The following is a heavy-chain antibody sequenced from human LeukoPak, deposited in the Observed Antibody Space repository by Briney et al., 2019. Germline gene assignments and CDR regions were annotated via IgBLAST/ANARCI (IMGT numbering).Heavy chain of an antibody. D-gene: IGHD3-9*01. V-gene: IGHV3-23*01. CDR2: IGGSGDNT. J-gene: IGHJ4*02. CDR1: GFSFSSSA. CDR3: VREHSTGYQDF. Sequence: PGGSLRLSCAASGFSFSSSAMSWVRQSPGQGPQWVSSIGGSGDNTYYTDSLKGRFTISRDNSKNTLFLQISDLRADDTGIYYCVREHSTGYQDFWGQGTLVTVSS.